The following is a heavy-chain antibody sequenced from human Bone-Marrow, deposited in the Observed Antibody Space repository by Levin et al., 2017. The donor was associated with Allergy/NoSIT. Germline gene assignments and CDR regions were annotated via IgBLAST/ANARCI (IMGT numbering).Heavy chain of an antibody. CDR3: TRSGYYYDNTGYFDY. D-gene: IGHD3-22*01. Sequence: GESLKISCTVSGFNFDIYAMSWFRQAPGKGLEWVGFIRSNAYGGTPEYAASGEGRFTISRDDSKSIAYLQMNSLKTEDTAVYYCTRSGYYYDNTGYFDYWGQGTLVTVSS. CDR1: GFNFDIYA. V-gene: IGHV3-49*03. J-gene: IGHJ4*02. CDR2: IRSNAYGGTP.